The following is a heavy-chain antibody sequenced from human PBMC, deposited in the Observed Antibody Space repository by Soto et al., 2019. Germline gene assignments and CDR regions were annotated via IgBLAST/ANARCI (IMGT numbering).Heavy chain of an antibody. J-gene: IGHJ3*01. D-gene: IGHD1-1*01. Sequence: QVQLVESGGGVVQPGRSLSVSCAASGGTFSSYGMHWVRQAPGKGLEWVAVIWNDGNNKYYSDSVKGRFTISRDNSKNTLYLQMQYWRVEDMALDDGATLRWNTFAVGFEFWG. V-gene: IGHV3-33*01. CDR3: ATLRWNTFAVGFEF. CDR1: GGTFSSYG. CDR2: IWNDGNNK.